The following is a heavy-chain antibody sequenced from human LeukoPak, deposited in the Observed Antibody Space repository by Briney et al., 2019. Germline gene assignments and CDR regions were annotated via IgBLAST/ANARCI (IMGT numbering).Heavy chain of an antibody. J-gene: IGHJ6*03. CDR1: GFTFSTYR. CDR3: AKAGSGYYPHYYYYYMDV. D-gene: IGHD3-22*01. Sequence: GGSLRLSCAASGFTFSTYRMNWVRQAPGKGLEWVSFISGGSDYIYYADSVKGRFTISRDNAKSSLYLQMNSLRAEDTAVYYCAKAGSGYYPHYYYYYMDVWGKGTTVTVSS. V-gene: IGHV3-21*01. CDR2: ISGGSDYI.